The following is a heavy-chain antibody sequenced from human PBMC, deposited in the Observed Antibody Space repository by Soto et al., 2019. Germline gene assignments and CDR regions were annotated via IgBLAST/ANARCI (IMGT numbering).Heavy chain of an antibody. CDR1: GFTFSSYA. CDR3: AKGFYFMRPNDAHCFDP. CDR2: ISGSGGST. D-gene: IGHD3-3*01. J-gene: IGHJ5*02. Sequence: PGGSLTLSCAPSGFTFSSYAMSSVRQAPGKGLEWVSAISGSGGSTYYADSVKGRFTISRDNSKNTLYLQMNSLRAEDTAVYYCAKGFYFMRPNDAHCFDPGGQGTLVTVSS. V-gene: IGHV3-23*01.